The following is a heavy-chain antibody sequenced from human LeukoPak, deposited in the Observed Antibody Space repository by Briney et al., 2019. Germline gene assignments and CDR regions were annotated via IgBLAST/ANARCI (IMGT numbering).Heavy chain of an antibody. V-gene: IGHV3-23*01. CDR2: ISGSGGST. CDR3: AKTWYYYDSSGYSESYYFDY. CDR1: GFTFSSYA. Sequence: PGGSLRLSCAASGFTFSSYAMSWVRQASGKGLEWVSAISGSGGSTYYADSVKGRFTISKDNSKNTLYLQMNSLRAEDTAVYYCAKTWYYYDSSGYSESYYFDYWGQGTLVTVSS. J-gene: IGHJ4*02. D-gene: IGHD3-22*01.